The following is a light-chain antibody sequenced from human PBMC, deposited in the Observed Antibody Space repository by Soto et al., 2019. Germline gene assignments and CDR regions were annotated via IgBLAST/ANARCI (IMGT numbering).Light chain of an antibody. CDR1: QSISNW. V-gene: IGKV1-5*03. Sequence: DIQMTQSPSTLSASLGARVTITCRASQSISNWLAWYQQKPGKAPKLLIYKASSLESGVPSRFSGSGSGTEFTLTINSLQPDDIATYYCQCGVTFGGGTKV. CDR2: KAS. CDR3: QCGVT. J-gene: IGKJ4*01.